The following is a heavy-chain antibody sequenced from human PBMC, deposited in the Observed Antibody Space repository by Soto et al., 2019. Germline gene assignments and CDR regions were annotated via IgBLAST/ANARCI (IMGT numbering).Heavy chain of an antibody. V-gene: IGHV3-21*01. Sequence: EVQLVESGGGLVKPGGSLRLSCAASGFTFSSYSMNWVRQAPGKGLEWVSSISSSSSYIYYADSVKGRFTISRDNAKNSLYLQMNSLRAEDTAXXYCARDPRIAVAGTRFDYWGQGTLVTVSS. CDR2: ISSSSSYI. CDR1: GFTFSSYS. J-gene: IGHJ4*02. D-gene: IGHD6-19*01. CDR3: ARDPRIAVAGTRFDY.